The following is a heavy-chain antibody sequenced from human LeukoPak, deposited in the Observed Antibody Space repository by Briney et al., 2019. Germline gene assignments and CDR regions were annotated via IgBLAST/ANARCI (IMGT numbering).Heavy chain of an antibody. Sequence: ASVKVSCKASGGTFSSYAISWVRQAPGQGLEWMGWINPNSGGTNYAQKFQGRVTMTRDTSISTAYMELSRLRSDDTAVYYCATPGYSYGPTDAFDIWGQGTMVTVSS. D-gene: IGHD5-18*01. CDR3: ATPGYSYGPTDAFDI. J-gene: IGHJ3*02. V-gene: IGHV1-2*02. CDR1: GGTFSSYA. CDR2: INPNSGGT.